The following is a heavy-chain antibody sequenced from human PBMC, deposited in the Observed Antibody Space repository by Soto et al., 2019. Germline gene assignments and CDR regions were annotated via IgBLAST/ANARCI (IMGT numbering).Heavy chain of an antibody. CDR3: ARDLSGNTTPYFDL. D-gene: IGHD1-7*01. V-gene: IGHV3-74*01. CDR1: GFAFSSYW. J-gene: IGHJ4*02. Sequence: GWSLRLSCAASGFAFSSYWMHWVRQTPGKGPVWVSRIYNDGSRTGYADSVKGRFNISRDNAKNTLYLQMSSLTVEDTAVYYCARDLSGNTTPYFDLWGQGTMVIVSS. CDR2: IYNDGSRT.